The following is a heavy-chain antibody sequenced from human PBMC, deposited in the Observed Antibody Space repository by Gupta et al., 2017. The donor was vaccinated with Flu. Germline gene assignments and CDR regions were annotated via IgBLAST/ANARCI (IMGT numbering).Heavy chain of an antibody. J-gene: IGHJ4*02. D-gene: IGHD1-1*01. CDR2: INPNSGRS. V-gene: IGHV1-8*01. Sequence: QVQLVQSGAEVRKRGASVTVSCKTSGHSFRGSDIHWVRQATGQRLEWMGWINPNSGRSGLTQKFQGRLTLTSKTSISTVDMELISLRSEDTAVYYCARGRGTTVSPRDYWGQGTLVTVSS. CDR3: ARGRGTTVSPRDY. CDR1: GHSFRGSD.